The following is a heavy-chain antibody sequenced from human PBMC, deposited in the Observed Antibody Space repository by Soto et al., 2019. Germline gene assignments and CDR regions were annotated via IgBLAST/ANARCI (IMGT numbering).Heavy chain of an antibody. D-gene: IGHD3-3*01. V-gene: IGHV1-2*04. CDR1: GYTFTGYY. CDR2: INPNSGGT. J-gene: IGHJ6*03. Sequence: ASVKVSCKASGYTFTGYYMHWVRQAPGQGLEWMGWINPNSGGTNYAQKFQGWVTMTRDTSISTAYMELSRLRSDDTAVYYCARGRPDYDFWSGYSNYYHYMDVWGKGTTVTVSS. CDR3: ARGRPDYDFWSGYSNYYHYMDV.